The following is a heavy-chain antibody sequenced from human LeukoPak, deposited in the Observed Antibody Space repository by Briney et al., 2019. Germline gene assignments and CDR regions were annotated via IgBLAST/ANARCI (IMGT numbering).Heavy chain of an antibody. Sequence: PGGSLRLSCAASGFTFSNYAMNWVRQAPGKGAEWVSYIRGGGAVTHYADSVKGRFTISRDNSKNTLYLQMNSLRAEDTAVYYCAKCADSYGNDAFDIWGQGTMVTVSS. D-gene: IGHD5-18*01. CDR3: AKCADSYGNDAFDI. CDR2: IRGGGAVT. V-gene: IGHV3-23*01. J-gene: IGHJ3*02. CDR1: GFTFSNYA.